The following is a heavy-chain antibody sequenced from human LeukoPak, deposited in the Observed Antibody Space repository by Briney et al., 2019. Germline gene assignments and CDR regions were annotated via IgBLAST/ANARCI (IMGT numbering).Heavy chain of an antibody. D-gene: IGHD3-9*01. V-gene: IGHV3-53*01. CDR1: GFTFSNAW. CDR3: ARAERYFYYMDV. J-gene: IGHJ6*03. CDR2: TFTGGTT. Sequence: GGSLRLSCAASGFTFSNAWLSWVRQAPGKGLEWVSATFTGGTTHYADSVKGRFTISRDNSKNTLYLQMNSLRAEDTAVYYCARAERYFYYMDVWGKGTTVTVSS.